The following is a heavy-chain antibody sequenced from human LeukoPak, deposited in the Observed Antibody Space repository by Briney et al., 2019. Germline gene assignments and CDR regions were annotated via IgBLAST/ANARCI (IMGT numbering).Heavy chain of an antibody. V-gene: IGHV1-8*01. CDR3: VRDGEGVAIGVNFWFDP. Sequence: ASVKVSCRASGFIFSNFDFNWVRQAPGHGLGWLGWLNPITGDTGYARQFQGRLTMTRDTSTSTLYMQLTSLRSEDTAVYYCVRDGEGVAIGVNFWFDPWGQGTLVTVSS. CDR2: LNPITGDT. D-gene: IGHD3-10*01. J-gene: IGHJ5*02. CDR1: GFIFSNFD.